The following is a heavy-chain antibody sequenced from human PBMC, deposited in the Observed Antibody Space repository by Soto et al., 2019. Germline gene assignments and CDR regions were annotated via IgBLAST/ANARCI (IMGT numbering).Heavy chain of an antibody. CDR2: INQDGSKK. CDR3: ARDSSFDDSSGYLDY. CDR1: GFTCSDYG. D-gene: IGHD3-22*01. Sequence: PGGSLRLSCAASGFTCSDYGMSWVRQAPGKGLEWVANINQDGSKKYYVDSVKGRLTISRDNAKNSLYLQMNSLRAEDTAVYYCARDSSFDDSSGYLDYWGQGTLVTVSS. V-gene: IGHV3-7*01. J-gene: IGHJ4*02.